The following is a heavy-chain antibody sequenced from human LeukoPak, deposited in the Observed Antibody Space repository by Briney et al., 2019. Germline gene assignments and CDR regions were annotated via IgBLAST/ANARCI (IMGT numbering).Heavy chain of an antibody. V-gene: IGHV3-74*01. D-gene: IGHD3-16*01. J-gene: IGHJ6*03. Sequence: PGGSLRLSCAASGFIFSSYWMHWVRQVPGKGLVWVSRIKSDGSSTTYADSVKGRFTISRDNAKNTVYLQMNSLRAEDTAVYYCANGALRLYYMDVWGKGTTVTVSS. CDR1: GFIFSSYW. CDR2: IKSDGSST. CDR3: ANGALRLYYMDV.